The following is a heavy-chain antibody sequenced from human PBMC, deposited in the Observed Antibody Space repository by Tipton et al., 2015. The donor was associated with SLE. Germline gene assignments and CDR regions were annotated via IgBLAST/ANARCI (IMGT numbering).Heavy chain of an antibody. CDR2: IYQSGKN. Sequence: PGLVKPSETLSLSCDVSGFSISSGYYWGWIRQPPGKGLEWIGSIYQSGKNYYNPSLRSRMSMSTDTYKNQVFLRLSSVTAADTAVYYCARQPAAFDIWGQGTRVTVSS. CDR3: ARQPAAFDI. J-gene: IGHJ3*02. V-gene: IGHV4-38-2*01. CDR1: GFSISSGYY.